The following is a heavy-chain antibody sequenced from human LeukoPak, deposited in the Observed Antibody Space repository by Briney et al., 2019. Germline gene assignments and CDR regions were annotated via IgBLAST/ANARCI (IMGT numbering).Heavy chain of an antibody. D-gene: IGHD2-21*01. J-gene: IGHJ6*02. CDR2: ISPYNGNT. V-gene: IGHV1-18*01. CDR3: ASLLAGLHIGSDQPEYYYGMDV. CDR1: GYTFTSHD. Sequence: ASVTVSCKASGYTFTSHDISWVRQAPGQGLEWMGWISPYNGNTNYAQKLQGRVTMTTDTSTSTAYMELRSLRSYDTAVYYCASLLAGLHIGSDQPEYYYGMDVWGQGTTVTVSS.